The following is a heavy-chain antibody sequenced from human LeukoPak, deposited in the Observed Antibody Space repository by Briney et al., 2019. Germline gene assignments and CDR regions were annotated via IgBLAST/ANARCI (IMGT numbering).Heavy chain of an antibody. CDR1: GFTFNNAW. Sequence: PGGSLRLSCAASGFTFNNAWMSWVRQAPGKGLEWVGRIKSKTDGGTTDYAAPVKDRFTISRDDSKNTLYLQMNSLKTDDTAVYYCTTELVTTVPTWRGYFDYWGQGTLVTVSS. D-gene: IGHD4-17*01. V-gene: IGHV3-15*01. CDR3: TTELVTTVPTWRGYFDY. CDR2: IKSKTDGGTT. J-gene: IGHJ4*02.